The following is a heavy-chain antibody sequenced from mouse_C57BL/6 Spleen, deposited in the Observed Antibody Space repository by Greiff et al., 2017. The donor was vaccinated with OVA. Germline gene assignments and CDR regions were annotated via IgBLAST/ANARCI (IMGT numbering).Heavy chain of an antibody. Sequence: VQVVESGPGLVQPSQSLSITCTVSGFSLTSYGVHWVRQSPGKGLEWLGVIWSGGSTDYNAAFISRLSISKDNSKSQVFFKMNSLQADDTAIYYCARNGELRGYYAMDYWGQGTSVTVSS. CDR3: ARNGELRGYYAMDY. CDR1: GFSLTSYG. D-gene: IGHD1-1*01. J-gene: IGHJ4*01. CDR2: IWSGGST. V-gene: IGHV2-2*01.